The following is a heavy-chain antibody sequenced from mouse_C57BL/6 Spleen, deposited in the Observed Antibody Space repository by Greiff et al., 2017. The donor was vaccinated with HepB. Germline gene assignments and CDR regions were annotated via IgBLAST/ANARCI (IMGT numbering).Heavy chain of an antibody. CDR3: ARSGSRDYAMDY. CDR1: GYTFTSYW. Sequence: QVHVKQPGAELVKPGASVKLSCKASGYTFTSYWMQWVKQRPGQGLEWIGEIDPSDSYTNYNQKFKGKATLTVDTSSSTAYMQLSSLTSEDSAVYYCARSGSRDYAMDYWGQGTSVTVSS. V-gene: IGHV1-50*01. CDR2: IDPSDSYT. D-gene: IGHD1-1*01. J-gene: IGHJ4*01.